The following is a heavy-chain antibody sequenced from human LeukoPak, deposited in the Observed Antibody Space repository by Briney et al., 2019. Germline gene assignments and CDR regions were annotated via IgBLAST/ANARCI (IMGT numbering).Heavy chain of an antibody. D-gene: IGHD6-19*01. V-gene: IGHV3-7*03. Sequence: GGSLRLSCAASGFTFNSYWMNWVHQAPGKGLEWVANIKRDGSEKYYVDSVKGRFTISRDNAKNSLDLQMNSLRVEDTAVYYCARLGPASSGWPESFDYWGQGTLVTVSS. CDR2: IKRDGSEK. CDR3: ARLGPASSGWPESFDY. CDR1: GFTFNSYW. J-gene: IGHJ4*02.